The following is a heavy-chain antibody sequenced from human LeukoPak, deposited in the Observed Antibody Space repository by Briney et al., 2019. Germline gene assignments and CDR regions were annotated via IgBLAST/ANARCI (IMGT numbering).Heavy chain of an antibody. CDR3: ARDRRDYYDSSGYYSFFLF. Sequence: ASVKVSCKASGYIFTRYGISWVRQAPGQGLEWMGWISAYNGNTNYAQKLQGRVTMTTDTSTSTAYMELRSLRSDDTAVYYCARDRRDYYDSSGYYSFFLFWGQGTLVTVSS. D-gene: IGHD3-22*01. CDR1: GYIFTRYG. CDR2: ISAYNGNT. V-gene: IGHV1-18*01. J-gene: IGHJ4*02.